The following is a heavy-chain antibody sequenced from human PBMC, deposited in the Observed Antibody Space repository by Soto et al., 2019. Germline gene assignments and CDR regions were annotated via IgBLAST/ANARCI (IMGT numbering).Heavy chain of an antibody. J-gene: IGHJ5*02. CDR1: GLIFSSYG. CDR3: AKGGPYSYDSSADLTWFDT. V-gene: IGHV3-30*18. CDR2: ISCDGSNK. D-gene: IGHD3-22*01. Sequence: PGGSLRFSCAASGLIFSSYGMHCVRQGPWMGQEWVAVISCDGSNKYYEDPVKGRFAISRDNSKHTLYLQVNRTRAEDTAVYYCAKGGPYSYDSSADLTWFDTWGEGT.